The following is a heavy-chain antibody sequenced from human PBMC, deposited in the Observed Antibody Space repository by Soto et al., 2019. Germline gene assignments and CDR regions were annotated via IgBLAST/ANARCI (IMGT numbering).Heavy chain of an antibody. Sequence: QVQLVQSGAEVKKPGSSVKVSCKASGGTFSTYATSWVRQAPGQGLEWMGMIIPMFGTANYAQKFQGRVTITADKSTSTAYMELSSLRSEDTAVYHCARDEGGSGYQLDSWGQGTLVTVSS. V-gene: IGHV1-69*06. CDR1: GGTFSTYA. CDR3: ARDEGGSGYQLDS. J-gene: IGHJ5*01. D-gene: IGHD3-22*01. CDR2: IIPMFGTA.